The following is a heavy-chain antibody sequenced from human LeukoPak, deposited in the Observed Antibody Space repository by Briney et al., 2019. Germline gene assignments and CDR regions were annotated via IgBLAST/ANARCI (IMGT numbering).Heavy chain of an antibody. Sequence: ASVKVSCKASGYTFTGYYMHWVRQAPGQGLEWMGWINPNSGGTNYAQKFQGRVTMTRDTSISTAYMELSRLRSDDTAVYYCTGQGIVGTTQIFDCWGQGALVTVSS. D-gene: IGHD1-26*01. CDR3: TGQGIVGTTQIFDC. J-gene: IGHJ4*02. CDR2: INPNSGGT. CDR1: GYTFTGYY. V-gene: IGHV1-2*02.